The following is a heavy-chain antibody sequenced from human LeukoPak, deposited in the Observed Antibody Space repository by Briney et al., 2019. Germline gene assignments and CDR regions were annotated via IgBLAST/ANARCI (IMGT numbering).Heavy chain of an antibody. Sequence: SETLSLTCTVSGGSISSYYWSWIRQPPGKGLEWIGYIYYSGSTNYNPSLKSRVTISVDTSKNQFSLKLSSVTAADTAVYYCARDLQAGDYWGQGTLVTVSS. V-gene: IGHV4-59*12. CDR1: GGSISSYY. D-gene: IGHD6-13*01. CDR2: IYYSGST. CDR3: ARDLQAGDY. J-gene: IGHJ4*02.